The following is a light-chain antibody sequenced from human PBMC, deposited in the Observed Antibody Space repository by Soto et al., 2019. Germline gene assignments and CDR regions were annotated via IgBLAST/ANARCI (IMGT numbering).Light chain of an antibody. CDR1: SSDVGSYNY. Sequence: QFALTQPASVSGSPGQSITISCTGTSSDVGSYNYVSWYQQHPGKAPKLMIYDVSNRPSGVSNRFSGPKSGNTASLTISGLQAEDEADYYCNSYTGSSTPYVFGTRTKVTVL. J-gene: IGLJ1*01. V-gene: IGLV2-14*03. CDR3: NSYTGSSTPYV. CDR2: DVS.